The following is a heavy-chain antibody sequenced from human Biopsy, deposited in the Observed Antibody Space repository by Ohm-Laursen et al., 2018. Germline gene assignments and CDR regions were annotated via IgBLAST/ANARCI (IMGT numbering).Heavy chain of an antibody. CDR1: GGFISTYY. J-gene: IGHJ3*02. Sequence: SQTLPLTCTVSGGFISTYYWNWIRQPAGKALEWIGRIYNTGSTNYNPSLQSRVTISVDTSKNQFSLKLSSVTAADTAVYYCARDLPYYENSGYGAFDMWGQGTMVTVSS. D-gene: IGHD3-22*01. CDR2: IYNTGST. V-gene: IGHV4-4*07. CDR3: ARDLPYYENSGYGAFDM.